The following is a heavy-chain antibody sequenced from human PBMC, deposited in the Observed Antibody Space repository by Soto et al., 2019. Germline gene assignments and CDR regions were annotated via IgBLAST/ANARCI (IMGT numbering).Heavy chain of an antibody. CDR2: ISIGSGSI. D-gene: IGHD3-22*01. CDR1: GFTFSSYT. J-gene: IGHJ3*01. Sequence: EVHLVESGGGLVQPGGSLRVSCAASGFTFSSYTMNWVRQAPGKGLEWVSYISIGSGSIFYADSVKGRFTISRDDAKNSLYLQMNTLRDEDTAVYYCVRDDRWAFDFWGQGTMVTVSP. CDR3: VRDDRWAFDF. V-gene: IGHV3-48*02.